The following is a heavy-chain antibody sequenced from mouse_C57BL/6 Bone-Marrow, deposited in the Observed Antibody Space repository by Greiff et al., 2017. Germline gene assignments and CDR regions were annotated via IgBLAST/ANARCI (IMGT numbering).Heavy chain of an antibody. Sequence: EVQLVESGGGLVKPGGSLKLSCAASGFTFSSYTMSWVRQTPEKRLEWVATISGGGGNTYYPDSVKGRFTISRDNAKNTLYLQMSSLRSEDTALYYGARQDYGSSYDWFAYWGQGTLVTVSA. CDR3: ARQDYGSSYDWFAY. J-gene: IGHJ3*01. CDR1: GFTFSSYT. CDR2: ISGGGGNT. D-gene: IGHD1-1*01. V-gene: IGHV5-9*01.